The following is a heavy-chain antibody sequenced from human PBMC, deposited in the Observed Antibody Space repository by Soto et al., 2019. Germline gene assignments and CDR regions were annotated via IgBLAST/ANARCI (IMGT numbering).Heavy chain of an antibody. CDR2: ISAYNGST. V-gene: IGHV1-18*01. Sequence: ASVKVSCKASGYTFTSYGISWVRQAPGQGLEWMGWISAYNGSTNYAQKHQGRVTMTTDTSTSTAYMELRSLRSDDTAVYYCARVLRVSPPGSCDYWGQGTLVTVSS. CDR1: GYTFTSYG. CDR3: ARVLRVSPPGSCDY. J-gene: IGHJ4*02. D-gene: IGHD6-13*01.